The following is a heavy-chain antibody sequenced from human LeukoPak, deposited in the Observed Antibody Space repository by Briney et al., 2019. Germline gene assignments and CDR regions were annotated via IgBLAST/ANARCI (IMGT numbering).Heavy chain of an antibody. CDR2: IYYTGTT. V-gene: IGHV4-59*01. J-gene: IGHJ4*02. CDR1: GGSLSSYY. CDR3: ARGGWRLDY. Sequence: PSETLSLTCTVSGGSLSSYYWSWIRQPPGQGLEWIGYIYYTGTTNYNPSLKSRVTISVDTSKNQFSLKLGSVTAADTAVYYCARGGWRLDYWGQGTLVTVSS. D-gene: IGHD2-15*01.